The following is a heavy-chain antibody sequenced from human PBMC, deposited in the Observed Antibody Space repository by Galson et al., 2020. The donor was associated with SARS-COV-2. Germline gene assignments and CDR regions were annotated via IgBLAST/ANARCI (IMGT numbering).Heavy chain of an antibody. J-gene: IGHJ4*01. Sequence: SETLSLTCTVSGGSISSGGSFWSWIRQYPGKGLEWIGYIYYSGSTYYDPSLKSRVTISLDTSKNQFSLKLTSVTAADTAVYYCASGTTGFSSGQRGGAFDYWGHGTLVTVSS. CDR2: IYYSGST. CDR3: ASGTTGFSSGQRGGAFDY. V-gene: IGHV4-31*03. CDR1: GGSISSGGSF. D-gene: IGHD5-18*01.